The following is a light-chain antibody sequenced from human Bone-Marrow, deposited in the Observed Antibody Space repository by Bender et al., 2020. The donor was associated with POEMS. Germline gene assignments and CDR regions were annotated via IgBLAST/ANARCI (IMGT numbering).Light chain of an antibody. CDR1: TSNIGSNY. J-gene: IGLJ2*01. Sequence: QSVLTQPPSVSGTPGQRVTISCSGTTSNIGSNYVYWYQQLPGAAPKLLIQRTNKRPSGVPDRFSASKSGTSASLTISGLQAEDEADYYCSSYTSSSTVVFGGGTKLTVL. V-gene: IGLV1-47*01. CDR3: SSYTSSSTVV. CDR2: RTN.